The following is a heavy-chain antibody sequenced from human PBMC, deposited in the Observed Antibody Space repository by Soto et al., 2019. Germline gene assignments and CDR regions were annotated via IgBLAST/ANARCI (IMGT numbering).Heavy chain of an antibody. CDR2: ISERYT. Sequence: ASVKVSCKASGYSFTTFGINWVRQAPGQGLEWMAWISERYTKYAQKFQGRVTVATDTSTGTAYMELTSLRSDDSAVYYCARGDCDTIACYTEGGWFDPWGQGTLVTVSS. CDR3: ARGDCDTIACYTEGGWFDP. V-gene: IGHV1-18*01. CDR1: GYSFTTFG. J-gene: IGHJ5*02. D-gene: IGHD2-2*02.